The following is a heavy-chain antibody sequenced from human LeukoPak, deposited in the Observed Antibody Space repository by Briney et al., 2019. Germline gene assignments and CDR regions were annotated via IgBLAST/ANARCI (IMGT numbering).Heavy chain of an antibody. CDR3: ARAPLLSSIQDY. CDR2: MNSDGSST. V-gene: IGHV3-74*01. J-gene: IGHJ4*02. CDR1: GFTFSSYW. Sequence: GGSLRLSCAASGFTFSSYWMHWVRQAPGKGLVWVSRMNSDGSSTSYADSVKGRFTISRDNAKNTLYLQMNSLRVEDTAVYYCARAPLLSSIQDYWGQGTLVTVSS. D-gene: IGHD6-13*01.